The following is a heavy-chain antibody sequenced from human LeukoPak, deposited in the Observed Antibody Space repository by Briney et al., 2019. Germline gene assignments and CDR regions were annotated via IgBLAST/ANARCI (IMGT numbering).Heavy chain of an antibody. D-gene: IGHD1-14*01. V-gene: IGHV3-23*01. J-gene: IGHJ4*02. Sequence: GGTLRLSCAASGFTFSSYAMNWVRQVPGKGLEWVSSISGSGGNTYYADSVKSRFTISRDNSKNTLYLQMNSMRADDTAVYYCAKPAKTDYADYWGQGTLVTVSS. CDR3: AKPAKTDYADY. CDR2: ISGSGGNT. CDR1: GFTFSSYA.